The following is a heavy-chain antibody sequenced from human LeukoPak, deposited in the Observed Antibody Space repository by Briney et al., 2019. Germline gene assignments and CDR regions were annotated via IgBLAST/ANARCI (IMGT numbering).Heavy chain of an antibody. J-gene: IGHJ4*02. Sequence: GGSLRLSCAASGFTVSSNYMSWVRQAPGKGLEWVSVIYSGGTTYYADSVKGRFTISRDNSKNTLYLQMNSLRAEDTAVYYCARALRTAFWSGYPVYYFDYWGQGTLVTVSS. CDR3: ARALRTAFWSGYPVYYFDY. CDR2: IYSGGTT. CDR1: GFTVSSNY. D-gene: IGHD3-3*01. V-gene: IGHV3-53*01.